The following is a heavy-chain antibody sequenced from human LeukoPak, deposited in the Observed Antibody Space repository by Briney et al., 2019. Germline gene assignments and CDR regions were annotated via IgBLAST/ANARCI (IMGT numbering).Heavy chain of an antibody. CDR2: IYYSGST. Sequence: SETLSLTCTVSGGSISSYYWSWIRQPPGRGLEWIGYIYYSGSTNYNPSLKSRVTISVDTSKNQFSLKLSSVTAADTAVYYCARGHLVWWLRVVPTWFDPWGQGTLVTVSS. CDR1: GGSISSYY. V-gene: IGHV4-59*12. D-gene: IGHD5-12*01. CDR3: ARGHLVWWLRVVPTWFDP. J-gene: IGHJ5*02.